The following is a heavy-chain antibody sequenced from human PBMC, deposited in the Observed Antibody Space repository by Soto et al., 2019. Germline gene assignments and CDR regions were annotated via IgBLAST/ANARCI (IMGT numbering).Heavy chain of an antibody. CDR3: TRDISSYYFDY. CDR2: IWHDGSNK. J-gene: IGHJ4*02. Sequence: PGGSLRLSCAPSGFIFSNYGMHWVRQAPGKGLEWVAVIWHDGSNKYYADSVKGRFTISRDNSKNTLYLQMNSLRADDTAVYYCTRDISSYYFDYWGQGT. V-gene: IGHV3-33*01. CDR1: GFIFSNYG. D-gene: IGHD3-10*01.